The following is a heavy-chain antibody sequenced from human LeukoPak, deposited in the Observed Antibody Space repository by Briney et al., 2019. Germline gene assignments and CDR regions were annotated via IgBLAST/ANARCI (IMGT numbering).Heavy chain of an antibody. D-gene: IGHD3-22*01. V-gene: IGHV1-2*06. J-gene: IGHJ5*02. Sequence: ASVKVSCKASGYTFTGYYMHWVRQAPGQGLEWMGRINPNSGGTNYAQKFQGRVTMTRDTSISTAYMELRRLRSDDTAVYYCASQTSYYYDSSGSYNWFDPWGQGTLVTVSS. CDR1: GYTFTGYY. CDR2: INPNSGGT. CDR3: ASQTSYYYDSSGSYNWFDP.